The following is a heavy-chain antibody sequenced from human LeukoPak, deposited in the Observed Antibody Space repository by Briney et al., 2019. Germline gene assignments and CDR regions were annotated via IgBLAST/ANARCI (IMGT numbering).Heavy chain of an antibody. V-gene: IGHV3-23*01. CDR1: GFTFSDFA. J-gene: IGHJ6*03. CDR2: TIGSGATT. D-gene: IGHD2-21*02. Sequence: PGGSLRLSCAASGFTFSDFAMSGVRQAPGNGLEWVSGTIGSGATTFYADSVKGRFTISRDNSKNTLFLQMNSLRAEDTATYYCAKKVCDTYASWYMDAWGKGTTVTVSS. CDR3: AKKVCDTYASWYMDA.